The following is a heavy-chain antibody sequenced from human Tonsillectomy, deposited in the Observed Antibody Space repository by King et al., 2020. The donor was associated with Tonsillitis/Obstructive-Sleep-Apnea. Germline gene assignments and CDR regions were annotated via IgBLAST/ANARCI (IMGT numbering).Heavy chain of an antibody. CDR1: GFTFSSYS. CDR3: ARGRSSWESDFDY. D-gene: IGHD1-26*01. CDR2: ITSYI. Sequence: VQLVESGGGLVRPGGSLRLSCTASGFTFSSYSMSWVRQAPGKGLEWVSSITSYIYYADSVKGRFTISRDNAKNSLYLQMNSLRAEDTAVYYCARGRSSWESDFDYWGQGTLVPSPQ. J-gene: IGHJ4*02. V-gene: IGHV3-21*01.